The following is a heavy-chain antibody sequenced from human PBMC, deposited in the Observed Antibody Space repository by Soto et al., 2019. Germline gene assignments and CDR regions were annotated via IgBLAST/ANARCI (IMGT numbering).Heavy chain of an antibody. CDR3: AKDKPITIFGVVDYYFDY. D-gene: IGHD3-3*01. CDR1: GFTFSSYA. CDR2: ISGSGGST. J-gene: IGHJ4*02. V-gene: IGHV3-23*01. Sequence: GGSLSLSCAASGFTFSSYAMSWVRQAPGKGLEWVSAISGSGGSTYYADSVKGRFTISRDNSKNTLYLQMNSLRAEDTAVYYCAKDKPITIFGVVDYYFDYWGQGTLVTVSS.